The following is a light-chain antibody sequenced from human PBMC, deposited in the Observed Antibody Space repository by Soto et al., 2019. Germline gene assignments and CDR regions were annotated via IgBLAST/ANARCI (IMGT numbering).Light chain of an antibody. V-gene: IGLV2-14*01. CDR3: SSYTSSSTLV. J-gene: IGLJ1*01. CDR2: EVS. CDR1: SSDVGGYNY. Sequence: QSALTQPASXXXXXGQSITISCTGTSSDVGGYNYVSWYQQHPGKAPKLMIYEVSNRPSGVSNRFSGSKSGNTASLTISGLQAEDEADYYCSSYTSSSTLVFGTGTKLTVL.